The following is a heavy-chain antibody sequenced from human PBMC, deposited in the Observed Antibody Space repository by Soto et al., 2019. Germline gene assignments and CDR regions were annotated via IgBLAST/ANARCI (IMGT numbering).Heavy chain of an antibody. Sequence: ASVKVSCKVFGYTLSELSMHWVRQAPGKGLEWMGGFDPEDVETFYAQKFQGRVTMTEDTSTDTAYMELSSLRSDDTAVYYCAHIVVVPTAMPNFHYYYAMDVWGQGTTVTVSS. V-gene: IGHV1-24*01. D-gene: IGHD2-2*01. CDR2: FDPEDVET. J-gene: IGHJ6*02. CDR3: AHIVVVPTAMPNFHYYYAMDV. CDR1: GYTLSELS.